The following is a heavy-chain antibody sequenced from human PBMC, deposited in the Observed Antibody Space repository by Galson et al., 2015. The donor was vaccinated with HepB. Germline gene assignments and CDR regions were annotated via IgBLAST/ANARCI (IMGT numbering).Heavy chain of an antibody. J-gene: IGHJ4*02. CDR1: GFTFNSYV. V-gene: IGHV3-23*01. CDR2: ISGGGHST. CDR3: ATYEQTKSFDY. D-gene: IGHD3-3*01. Sequence: SLRLSCAASGFTFNSYVMIWVRQAPGKGPEWVSAISGGGHSTYYADSVKGRFTISRDNSKNTLYLKMNSLRAEDTAVYYCATYEQTKSFDYWGQGALVTVSS.